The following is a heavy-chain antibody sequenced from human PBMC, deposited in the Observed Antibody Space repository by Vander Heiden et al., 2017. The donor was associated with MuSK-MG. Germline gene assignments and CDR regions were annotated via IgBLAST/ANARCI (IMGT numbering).Heavy chain of an antibody. V-gene: IGHV3-30*18. Sequence: QVQLVESGGGVVQPGRSLRLSCAASGFTFSSYGMHWVRQAPGKGLEWVAVISYDGSNKYDADSVKGRFTISRDNSKNTLYLQMNSLRAEDTAVYYCAKACSSGWPVRNSGQYYYYYYGMDVWGQGTTVTVSS. D-gene: IGHD6-19*01. CDR1: GFTFSSYG. CDR2: ISYDGSNK. CDR3: AKACSSGWPVRNSGQYYYYYYGMDV. J-gene: IGHJ6*02.